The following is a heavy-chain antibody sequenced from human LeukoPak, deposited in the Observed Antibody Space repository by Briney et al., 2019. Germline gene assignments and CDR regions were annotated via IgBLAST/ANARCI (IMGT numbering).Heavy chain of an antibody. CDR2: IYYSGST. CDR1: GYSISSGYY. V-gene: IGHV4-61*01. Sequence: SETLSLTCAVSGYSISSGYYWGWIRQPPGKGLEWIGYIYYSGSTNYNPSLKSRVTISVDTSKNQFSLELSSVTAADTAVYYCARDDAVAGSRGINYWGQGTLVTVSS. J-gene: IGHJ4*02. D-gene: IGHD6-19*01. CDR3: ARDDAVAGSRGINY.